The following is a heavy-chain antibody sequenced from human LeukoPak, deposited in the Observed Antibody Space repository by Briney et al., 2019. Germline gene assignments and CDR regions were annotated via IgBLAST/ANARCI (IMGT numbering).Heavy chain of an antibody. V-gene: IGHV1-18*01. Sequence: ASVKVSCKASGYTFTTSGISWVRQAPGQGLEWLGWISAYNGQTNYAQRVQGRVTMTTDTSTKTAYMELRSLGSDDTAVYYCAGVAGFYWNSDSFDYWGQGTQVTVCS. CDR2: ISAYNGQT. D-gene: IGHD1-7*01. CDR3: AGVAGFYWNSDSFDY. CDR1: GYTFTTSG. J-gene: IGHJ4*02.